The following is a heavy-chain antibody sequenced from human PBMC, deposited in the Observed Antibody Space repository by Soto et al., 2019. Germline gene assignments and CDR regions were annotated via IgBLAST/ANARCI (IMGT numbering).Heavy chain of an antibody. Sequence: ASVKVSCKASGYTFTGYYMHWVRQAPGQGLEWMEWINPNSGGTNYAQKFQGWVTMTRDTSISTAYMELSRLRSDDTAVYYCARGIYDFWSGYYVDYWGQGTLVTVSS. CDR1: GYTFTGYY. J-gene: IGHJ4*02. CDR2: INPNSGGT. CDR3: ARGIYDFWSGYYVDY. D-gene: IGHD3-3*01. V-gene: IGHV1-2*04.